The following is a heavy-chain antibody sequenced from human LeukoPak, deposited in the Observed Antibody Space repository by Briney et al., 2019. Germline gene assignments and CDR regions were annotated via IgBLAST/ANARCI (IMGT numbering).Heavy chain of an antibody. Sequence: PSETLSLTCIVPGGSSSSYYWSWIRQPPGKGLLSIGSIYYSGSTNYNPSLKSRVTISLDTSKNQFSLKLSSVTAADTAVYYCARHIAVGEDVWGQGTTVTVSS. CDR3: ARHIAVGEDV. J-gene: IGHJ6*02. CDR2: IYYSGST. CDR1: GGSSSSYY. D-gene: IGHD6-19*01. V-gene: IGHV4-59*01.